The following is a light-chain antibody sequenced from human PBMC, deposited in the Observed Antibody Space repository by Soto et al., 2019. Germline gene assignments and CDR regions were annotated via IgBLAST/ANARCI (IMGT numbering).Light chain of an antibody. CDR2: AAS. Sequence: TQWQASLSAAVGGGFTITGRASQSISSYLNWYTQKPGKAPKLLIYAASSLQSGVPSRFSGGGSGTDFTLTISSLQPEDFATYYCQQSYSTPPTFGGGTKVDI. J-gene: IGKJ4*01. V-gene: IGKV1-39*01. CDR3: QQSYSTPPT. CDR1: QSISSY.